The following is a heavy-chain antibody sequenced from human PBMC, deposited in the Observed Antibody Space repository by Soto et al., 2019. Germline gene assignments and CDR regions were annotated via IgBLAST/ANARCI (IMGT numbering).Heavy chain of an antibody. CDR3: ARVYSSGWDAIQDFDY. Sequence: GASVKVSCKASGYTFTSYGISWVRQAPGQGLEWMGWISAYNGNTNYAQKLQGRVTMTTDTSTSTAYMELRSLRSDDTAVYYCARVYSSGWDAIQDFDYWGQGTLVTVSS. J-gene: IGHJ4*02. D-gene: IGHD6-19*01. V-gene: IGHV1-18*01. CDR2: ISAYNGNT. CDR1: GYTFTSYG.